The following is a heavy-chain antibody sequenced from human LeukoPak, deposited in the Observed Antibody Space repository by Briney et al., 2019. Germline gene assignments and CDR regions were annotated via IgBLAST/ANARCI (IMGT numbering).Heavy chain of an antibody. Sequence: PGGSLRLSCAVSGLTFSSYAMSWVRQAPGKGLEWVSVIYSGGSTYYADSVKGRFTISRDNSKNTLYLQMNSLRAEDTAVYYCARGWAATDYWGQGTLVTVSS. CDR1: GLTFSSYA. CDR2: IYSGGST. D-gene: IGHD6-13*01. V-gene: IGHV3-66*01. J-gene: IGHJ4*02. CDR3: ARGWAATDY.